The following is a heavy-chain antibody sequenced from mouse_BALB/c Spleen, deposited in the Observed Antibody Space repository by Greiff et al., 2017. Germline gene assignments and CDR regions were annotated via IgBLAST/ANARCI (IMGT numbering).Heavy chain of an antibody. V-gene: IGHV1-7*01. J-gene: IGHJ2*01. D-gene: IGHD1-1*01. CDR3: ATTVTDY. Sequence: VQLQQSGAELVKPGASVKMSCKASGYTFTSYWMHWVKQRPGQGLEWIGYINPSTGYTEYKQKFKDKATLTADKSSSTAYMQLSSLTSKDSAVYYSATTVTDYWGQGTTLTVSS. CDR1: GYTFTSYW. CDR2: INPSTGYT.